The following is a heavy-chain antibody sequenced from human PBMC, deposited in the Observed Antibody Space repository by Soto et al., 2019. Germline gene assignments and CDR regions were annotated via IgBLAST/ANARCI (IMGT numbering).Heavy chain of an antibody. J-gene: IGHJ3*02. D-gene: IGHD1-26*01. CDR3: ARTPGGYYRDI. CDR1: GFTFSSYG. V-gene: IGHV3-23*01. Sequence: EVQLLESGGGLVQPGGSLRLSCAASGFTFSSYGMSWVRQAPGKGLEWVSSISGSGGNTYYADSVKGRFTISRDSSKNTGSLQMNSLRAEDTAVYYCARTPGGYYRDIWGQGTMVTVSS. CDR2: ISGSGGNT.